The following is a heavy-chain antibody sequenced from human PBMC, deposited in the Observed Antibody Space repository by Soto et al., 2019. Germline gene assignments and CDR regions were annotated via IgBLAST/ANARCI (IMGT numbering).Heavy chain of an antibody. CDR2: IYYSGTT. V-gene: IGHV4-31*03. Sequence: SETLSLTCTVSGGSINNSGPYWSWIRQHPGKGLEWIGYIYYSGTTYYNPSLESRVTISLDTSENQFSLQMNSVTAADTAVYYCARDFWSGYGYFDYWGRGTLVTVSS. J-gene: IGHJ4*02. D-gene: IGHD3-3*01. CDR3: ARDFWSGYGYFDY. CDR1: GGSINNSGPY.